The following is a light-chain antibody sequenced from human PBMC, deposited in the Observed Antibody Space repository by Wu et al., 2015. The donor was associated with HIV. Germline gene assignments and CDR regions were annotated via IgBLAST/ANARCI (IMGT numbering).Light chain of an antibody. CDR2: DAS. Sequence: AIQLTQSPSSLSASVGDRVTITCRASQVISNALAWYQHKPGIAPKLLIYDASTLESGVPSRFSGSGSGADFTLTISSLQPEDFATYYCQKYNTAPWTFGQGTKVEMK. J-gene: IGKJ1*01. CDR3: QKYNTAPWT. V-gene: IGKV1-13*02. CDR1: QVISNA.